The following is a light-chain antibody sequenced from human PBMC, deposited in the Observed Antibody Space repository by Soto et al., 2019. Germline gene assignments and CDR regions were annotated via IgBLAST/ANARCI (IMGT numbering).Light chain of an antibody. V-gene: IGKV1-39*01. Sequence: DIQMTQSPSSLSASVGDRVTITCRASQSITSYLNWYQQKPGKAPQLLIYAASSLQSGVPSRFSGSGSGTDFPLTISSLQPEDFATYFGRQSYPTPWTLGQGTKVEV. J-gene: IGKJ1*01. CDR1: QSITSY. CDR2: AAS. CDR3: RQSYPTPWT.